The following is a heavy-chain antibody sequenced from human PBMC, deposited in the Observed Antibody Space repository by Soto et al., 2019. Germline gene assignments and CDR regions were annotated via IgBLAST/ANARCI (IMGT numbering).Heavy chain of an antibody. Sequence: LVESGGGLVQSGGSLRLSCAASGFTFDYYWMHWVRQVPGKGLLWVSHIQNDASLTTYADSVKGRFIISRDTAKNTLYLPMNGLCVEHTALYFSVIGQRAGFDLWGQGTMVTVSS. CDR1: GFTFDYYW. CDR2: IQNDASLT. CDR3: VIGQRAGFDL. D-gene: IGHD6-13*01. V-gene: IGHV3-74*01. J-gene: IGHJ3*01.